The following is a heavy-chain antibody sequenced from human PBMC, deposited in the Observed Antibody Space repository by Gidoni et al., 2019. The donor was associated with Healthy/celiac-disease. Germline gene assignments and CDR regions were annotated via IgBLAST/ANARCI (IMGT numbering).Heavy chain of an antibody. Sequence: QVQLVESGGGVVQPGRSLSLSCAASGFTFRSYGMHWVRQAPGKGLEWVAVIWYDGSNKYYADSVKGRFTISRDNSKNTLYLQMNSLRAEDTAVYYCARDADYGDPQGYFDLWGRGTLVTVSS. J-gene: IGHJ2*01. CDR1: GFTFRSYG. V-gene: IGHV3-33*01. D-gene: IGHD4-17*01. CDR3: ARDADYGDPQGYFDL. CDR2: IWYDGSNK.